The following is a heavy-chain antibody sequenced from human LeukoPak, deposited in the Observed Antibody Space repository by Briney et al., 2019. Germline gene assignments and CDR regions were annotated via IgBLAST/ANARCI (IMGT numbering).Heavy chain of an antibody. Sequence: GGSLRLSCAASGFTFSSYAMHWVRQAPGKGLEWMAVIPYDGSNKYYADSVKGRFTISRDNSKNTLYLQMNSLRAEDTAVYYCARDVEWSLPRGWFDPWGQGTLVTVSS. CDR1: GFTFSSYA. CDR2: IPYDGSNK. CDR3: ARDVEWSLPRGWFDP. J-gene: IGHJ5*02. V-gene: IGHV3-30*04. D-gene: IGHD3-3*01.